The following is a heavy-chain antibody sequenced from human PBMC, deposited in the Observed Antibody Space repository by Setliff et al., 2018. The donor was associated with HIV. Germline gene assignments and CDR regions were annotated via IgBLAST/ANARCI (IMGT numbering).Heavy chain of an antibody. V-gene: IGHV3-74*01. CDR1: GFTFNSYW. D-gene: IGHD2-15*01. Sequence: PGGSLRLSCVASGFTFNSYWMYWVRRAPGKGLVCVSRVNNDGTDTIYADSVKGRFTISRDIAKSTVYLQMGSLSADDTAVYYCARGGFNHAFDIWGQGTMVNVSS. J-gene: IGHJ3*02. CDR3: ARGGFNHAFDI. CDR2: VNNDGTDT.